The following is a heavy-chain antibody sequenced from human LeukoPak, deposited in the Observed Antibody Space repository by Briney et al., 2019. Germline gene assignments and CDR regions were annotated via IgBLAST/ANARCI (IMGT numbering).Heavy chain of an antibody. CDR3: AREVASSVEY. Sequence: SETLSLTCTVSGDSIKSTSYHWGWIRQPPGKGLEWIGSIYYSGTTYYNPSLISRLTISVDTSRNQFPLRLSSVTAADTAVYHCAREVASSVEYWGQGSLVTVSS. V-gene: IGHV4-39*02. CDR2: IYYSGTT. J-gene: IGHJ4*02. CDR1: GDSIKSTSYH. D-gene: IGHD3-10*01.